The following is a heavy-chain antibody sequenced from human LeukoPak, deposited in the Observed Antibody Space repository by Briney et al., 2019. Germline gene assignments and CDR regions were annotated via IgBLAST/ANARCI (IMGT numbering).Heavy chain of an antibody. J-gene: IGHJ4*02. Sequence: GASVKVSCKASGYTFTGYYMHWVRQAPGQGLEWMGWISAYNGNTNYAQKLQGRVTMTTDTSTSTAYMELRSLRSDDTAVYYCAKASFEYGVRDYWGQGTLVTVSS. V-gene: IGHV1-18*04. CDR3: AKASFEYGVRDY. CDR2: ISAYNGNT. D-gene: IGHD4/OR15-4a*01. CDR1: GYTFTGYY.